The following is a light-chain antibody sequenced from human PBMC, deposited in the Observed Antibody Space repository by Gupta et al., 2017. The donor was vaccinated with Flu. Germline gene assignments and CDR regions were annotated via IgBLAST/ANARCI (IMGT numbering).Light chain of an antibody. CDR3: QSTVSSGTYVI. CDR2: KDN. J-gene: IGLJ2*01. Sequence: YELTQPPSVSVSPGQTARITCSGDALPKEYAYWYQQKPGQAPLVIIYKDNERPSGIPERVSGSSSGTTVTLTISGVQAEDEADDYCQSQSTVSSGTYVIFGGGTKLTVL. CDR1: ALPKEY. V-gene: IGLV3-25*03.